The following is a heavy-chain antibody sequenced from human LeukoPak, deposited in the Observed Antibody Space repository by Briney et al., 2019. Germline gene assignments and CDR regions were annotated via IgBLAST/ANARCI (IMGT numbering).Heavy chain of an antibody. Sequence: GGSLRLSCAASGFTFSSYGMHWVRQAPGKGLEWVAVIWYDGSNKYYADSVKGRFTISRDNSKNTVYLQMNSLRAEDTAVYYCATQRIDTSDYWGQGTLVTVSS. CDR2: IWYDGSNK. J-gene: IGHJ4*02. CDR3: ATQRIDTSDY. D-gene: IGHD2-15*01. V-gene: IGHV3-33*03. CDR1: GFTFSSYG.